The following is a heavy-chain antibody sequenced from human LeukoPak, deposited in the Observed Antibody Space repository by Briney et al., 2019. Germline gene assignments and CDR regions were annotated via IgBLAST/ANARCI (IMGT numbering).Heavy chain of an antibody. CDR3: ARDGPLLWFGELQGMDV. Sequence: GGSLRLSRAASGFTVSSNYMSWVRQAPGKGLEWVSVIYSGGSTYYADSVKGRFTISRDNSKNTLYLQMNSLRAEDTAVYYCARDGPLLWFGELQGMDVWGQGTTVTVSS. D-gene: IGHD3-10*01. V-gene: IGHV3-66*01. CDR1: GFTVSSNY. CDR2: IYSGGST. J-gene: IGHJ6*02.